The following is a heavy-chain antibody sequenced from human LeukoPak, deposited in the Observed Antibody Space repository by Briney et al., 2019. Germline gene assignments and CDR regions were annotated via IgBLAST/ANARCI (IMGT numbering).Heavy chain of an antibody. J-gene: IGHJ6*03. CDR2: IYTSGST. V-gene: IGHV4-4*07. D-gene: IGHD3-3*01. Sequence: SETLSLTCTVSGGSISSYYWSWIRQPAGKGLEWIGRIYTSGSTNYNPSLKSRVTMSVDTSKNQFSLKLSSVTAADTAVYYCARPGYDFWSGYYGPGYYYYMDVWGKGTTVTVSS. CDR1: GGSISSYY. CDR3: ARPGYDFWSGYYGPGYYYYMDV.